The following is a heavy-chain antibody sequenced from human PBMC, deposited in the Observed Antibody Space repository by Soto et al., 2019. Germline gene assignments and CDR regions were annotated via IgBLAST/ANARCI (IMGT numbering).Heavy chain of an antibody. Sequence: SETLSLTCPVSCGSISSYHWSLILHPPFKLLEFIGEIHYSGSTNYNPSLKSRVTISVDTSKNQFSLKLSSVTAADTVVYYCASGLPFDILTGYYRVRWFDTWGQGTLVTVSS. CDR1: CGSISSYH. CDR3: ASGLPFDILTGYYRVRWFDT. D-gene: IGHD3-9*01. J-gene: IGHJ5*02. V-gene: IGHV4-59*12. CDR2: IHYSGST.